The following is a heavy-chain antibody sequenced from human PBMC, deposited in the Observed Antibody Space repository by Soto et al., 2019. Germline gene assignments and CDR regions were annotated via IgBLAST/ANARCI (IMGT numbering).Heavy chain of an antibody. V-gene: IGHV3-53*01. CDR1: GFTVSSNY. CDR2: IYSGGST. CDR3: ARGNVVVPAAPLPGMDV. Sequence: PGGSLRLSCAASGFTVSSNYMSWVRQAPGKGLEWVSVIYSGGSTYYADSVKGRFTISRDNSKNTLYLQMNSLRAEDTAVYYCARGNVVVPAAPLPGMDVWGQGTTVTVSS. D-gene: IGHD2-2*01. J-gene: IGHJ6*02.